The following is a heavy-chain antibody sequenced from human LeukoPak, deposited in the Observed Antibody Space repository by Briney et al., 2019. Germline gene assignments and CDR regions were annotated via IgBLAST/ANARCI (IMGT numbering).Heavy chain of an antibody. V-gene: IGHV1-69*06. J-gene: IGHJ4*02. CDR3: ARINSSGCLDY. D-gene: IGHD3-22*01. CDR1: GGTFSNYS. Sequence: ASVKVSCKASGGTFSNYSINWVRQAPGQGLEWMGRIIPIFGTANYAQKFQGRVTITADKSTSTAYMERSSLRSEDTAVYYCARINSSGCLDYWGQGTLVTVSS. CDR2: IIPIFGTA.